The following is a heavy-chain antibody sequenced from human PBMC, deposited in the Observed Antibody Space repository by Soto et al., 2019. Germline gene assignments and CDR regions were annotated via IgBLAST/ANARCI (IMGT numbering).Heavy chain of an antibody. CDR1: GGTFSSYA. Sequence: GASVKVSCKASGGTFSSYAISWVRQAPGQGLEWMGGIIPIFGTANYAQKFQGRVTITADESTSTAYMELSSLRSEDTAVYYCARSRPGGHYFQHWGQGTLVTVSS. CDR3: ARSRPGGHYFQH. J-gene: IGHJ1*01. CDR2: IIPIFGTA. D-gene: IGHD3-10*01. V-gene: IGHV1-69*13.